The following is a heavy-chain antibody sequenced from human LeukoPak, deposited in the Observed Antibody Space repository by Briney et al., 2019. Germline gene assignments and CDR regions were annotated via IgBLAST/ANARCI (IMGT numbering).Heavy chain of an antibody. D-gene: IGHD3-9*01. CDR1: GFTFSSYG. J-gene: IGHJ4*02. CDR3: ARDPTYYDILTGYYNIPIFDY. V-gene: IGHV3-33*01. CDR2: IWYDGSNK. Sequence: PGGSLRLSCAASGFTFSSYGMHWVHQAPGKGLEWVAVIWYDGSNKYYADSVKGRFTISRDNSKNTLYLQMNSLRAEDTAVYYCARDPTYYDILTGYYNIPIFDYWGQGTLVTVSS.